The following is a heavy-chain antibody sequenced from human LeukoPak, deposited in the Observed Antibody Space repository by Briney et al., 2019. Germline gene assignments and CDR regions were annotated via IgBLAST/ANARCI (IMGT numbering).Heavy chain of an antibody. D-gene: IGHD6-13*01. Sequence: ASVKVSCKASGYTFTSYGISWVRQAPGQGLEWMGWISAYNGNTNYAQKFQGRVTMTRDTSISTAYMELSRLRSDDTAVYYCAREEAAAGMYNWFDPWGQGTLVTVSS. CDR3: AREEAAAGMYNWFDP. CDR1: GYTFTSYG. J-gene: IGHJ5*02. V-gene: IGHV1-18*01. CDR2: ISAYNGNT.